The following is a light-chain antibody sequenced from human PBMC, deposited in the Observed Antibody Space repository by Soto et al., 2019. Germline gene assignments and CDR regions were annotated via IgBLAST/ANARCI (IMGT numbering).Light chain of an antibody. CDR2: DAS. J-gene: IGKJ2*01. V-gene: IGKV3-11*01. Sequence: EIVLTQSPGTLSLSPGERATLSCRASQSVNSYLAWYQQKPGQAPRLLIYDASNRATGIPARFSGSGSGTDFTLTISSLEPEDFAVYYCQQRSNWPPMYTFGQGTKLEIK. CDR3: QQRSNWPPMYT. CDR1: QSVNSY.